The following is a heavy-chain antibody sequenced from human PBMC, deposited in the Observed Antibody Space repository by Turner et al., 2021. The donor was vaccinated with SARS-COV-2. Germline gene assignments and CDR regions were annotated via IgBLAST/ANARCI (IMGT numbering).Heavy chain of an antibody. J-gene: IGHJ5*02. CDR3: AGHFPGGWAVNL. CDR1: VYSCTSYW. CDR2: IDPSDSNT. Sequence: EVQLVQAGAKATKPVSSPWISCEGSVYSCTSYWISWVRQMPGNGLEWMGSIDPSDSNTNYSSSFQGDVTISADKSISTAYMQWTSLKAADTAMYYCAGHFPGGWAVNLWGQGTLVTVSS. D-gene: IGHD3-16*01. V-gene: IGHV5-10-1*01.